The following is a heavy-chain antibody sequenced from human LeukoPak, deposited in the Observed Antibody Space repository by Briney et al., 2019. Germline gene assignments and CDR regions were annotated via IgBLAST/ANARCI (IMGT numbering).Heavy chain of an antibody. D-gene: IGHD5-18*01. CDR3: ARRYSYGTFFFDY. J-gene: IGHJ4*02. CDR2: IKQDGSEK. CDR1: GFTFSNYW. V-gene: IGHV3-7*03. Sequence: PGGSLRLFLAASGFTFSNYWMSWVRPAPGKGLEGVANIKQDGSEKYYVDSVKGRFTISRDNAKNSLYLQMNSLRAEDTAVYYCARRYSYGTFFFDYWGQGTLVTVSS.